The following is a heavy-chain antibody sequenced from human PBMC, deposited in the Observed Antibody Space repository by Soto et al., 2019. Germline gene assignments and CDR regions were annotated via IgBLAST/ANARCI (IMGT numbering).Heavy chain of an antibody. Sequence: QVHLEQWGDGLLKPSETLSLTCAIYNWSLGAFHWTWIRQPPGKGLEWIGELIHGGSTNYNPSLKSRVTFSLDTAKSQFSLHVMSVTAADTAVYYCARSPLSYDYVRQTWREVGDSFDVWGRGTSVTVSS. CDR1: NWSLGAFH. V-gene: IGHV4-34*02. J-gene: IGHJ3*01. CDR3: ARSPLSYDYVRQTWREVGDSFDV. D-gene: IGHD3-10*02. CDR2: LIHGGST.